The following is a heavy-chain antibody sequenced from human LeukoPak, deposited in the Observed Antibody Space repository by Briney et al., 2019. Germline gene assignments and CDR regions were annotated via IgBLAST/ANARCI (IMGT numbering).Heavy chain of an antibody. D-gene: IGHD3-16*01. Sequence: GGSLGLSCVASGFTFTSYWMHWVRQAPGKGLVWVSRINIDGSTTNYADSVKGRFTISRDNAKNTLYLQMNSLRAEDTALYYCTIGGVDYWGQGTLVTVSS. J-gene: IGHJ4*02. CDR1: GFTFTSYW. CDR2: INIDGSTT. CDR3: TIGGVDY. V-gene: IGHV3-74*01.